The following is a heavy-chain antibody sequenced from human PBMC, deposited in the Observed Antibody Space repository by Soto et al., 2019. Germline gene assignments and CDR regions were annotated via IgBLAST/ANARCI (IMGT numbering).Heavy chain of an antibody. CDR3: ASTHCSSTSCPYGMDV. V-gene: IGHV5-51*01. Sequence: PGESLKISCKGSGYSFTSYWIGWVRQMPGKGLEWMGIIYPGDSDTRYSPSFQGQVTISADKSISTAYLQWSSLKASDTAMYYCASTHCSSTSCPYGMDVWGQGTTVTVSS. J-gene: IGHJ6*02. CDR2: IYPGDSDT. D-gene: IGHD2-2*01. CDR1: GYSFTSYW.